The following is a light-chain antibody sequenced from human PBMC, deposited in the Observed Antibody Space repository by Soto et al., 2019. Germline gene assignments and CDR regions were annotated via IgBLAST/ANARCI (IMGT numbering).Light chain of an antibody. CDR3: MQSTHWPLT. J-gene: IGKJ4*01. V-gene: IGKV2-28*01. CDR1: QSLLHSNGYNY. Sequence: DIVMTQSPLSLPVTPGEPASISCRSSQSLLHSNGYNYLDWYLQKPGQSPQLLIYLGSNRASGVPDRFSGSGSGTDFTLEISRVEAEDVGVYFCMQSTHWPLTFGGGTKV. CDR2: LGS.